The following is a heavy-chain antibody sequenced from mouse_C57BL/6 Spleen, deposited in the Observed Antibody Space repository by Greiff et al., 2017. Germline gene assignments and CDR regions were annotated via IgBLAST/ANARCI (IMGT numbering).Heavy chain of an antibody. CDR1: GYTFTDYE. Sequence: QVQLKESGAELVRPGASVTLSCKASGYTFTDYEMHWVKQTPVHGLEWIGAIDPETGGTAYNQKFKGKAILTADKSSSTAYMELRSLASEDSAVFYCTRIYSNSSWFAYWGQGTLVTVSA. J-gene: IGHJ3*01. CDR2: IDPETGGT. CDR3: TRIYSNSSWFAY. D-gene: IGHD2-5*01. V-gene: IGHV1-15*01.